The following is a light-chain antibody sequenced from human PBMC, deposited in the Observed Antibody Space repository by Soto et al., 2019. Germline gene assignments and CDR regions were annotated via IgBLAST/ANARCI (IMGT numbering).Light chain of an antibody. CDR3: QQRSGWRLT. V-gene: IGKV3-11*01. CDR2: DAS. CDR1: QSVSSC. J-gene: IGKJ1*01. Sequence: IVLTQSPATLSLSPGERDTLSCRASQSVSSCFAWFQQKPGQAPRLLIYDASNRATGIPARFSGSGSGTDFTLTISSLEPEDFAVYYCQQRSGWRLTFGQGTRVEIK.